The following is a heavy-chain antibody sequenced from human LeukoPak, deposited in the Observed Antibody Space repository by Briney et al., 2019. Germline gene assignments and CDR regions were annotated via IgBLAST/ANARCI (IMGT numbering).Heavy chain of an antibody. Sequence: ASVKVSCKASGYTFTGYYIHWVRQAPGQGLEWMGWINPNSDYTFYAQKFQGRVTLTRDTSISSVYMELTTLTSDDTALYYCAVAPGDYWGQGTLVSVSA. D-gene: IGHD2-21*01. V-gene: IGHV1-2*02. CDR2: INPNSDYT. CDR3: AVAPGDY. CDR1: GYTFTGYY. J-gene: IGHJ4*02.